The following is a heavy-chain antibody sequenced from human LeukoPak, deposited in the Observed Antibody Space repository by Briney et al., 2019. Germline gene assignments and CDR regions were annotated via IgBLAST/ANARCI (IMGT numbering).Heavy chain of an antibody. J-gene: IGHJ4*02. CDR1: GGSISSYY. CDR2: IYYSGST. Sequence: SETLSLTCTVSGGSISSYYWSWIRQPPGKGLEWIGYIYYSGSTNYNPSLKSRVTISVDTSKNQFSLKLSSVTAADTAVYYCAGRLGHYGDYADYWGQGTLVTVSS. V-gene: IGHV4-59*08. CDR3: AGRLGHYGDYADY. D-gene: IGHD4-17*01.